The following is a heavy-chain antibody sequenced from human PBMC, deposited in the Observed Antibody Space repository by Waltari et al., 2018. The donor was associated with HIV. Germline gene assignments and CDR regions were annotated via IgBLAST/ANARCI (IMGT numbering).Heavy chain of an antibody. CDR3: VRRVAEDYGSGRVDS. J-gene: IGHJ4*02. Sequence: HLQMQESGPGVVRPSETLSLTCSVSGGSVTSNLHYWGWIRQSPNIGLEWIGSLYSGGNTYHNPSLRSRVAISADRSTNQFSLRLTSVSVADSAIYYCVRRVAEDYGSGRVDSWGQGILVVVSS. V-gene: IGHV4-39*01. D-gene: IGHD4-17*01. CDR2: LYSGGNT. CDR1: GGSVTSNLHY.